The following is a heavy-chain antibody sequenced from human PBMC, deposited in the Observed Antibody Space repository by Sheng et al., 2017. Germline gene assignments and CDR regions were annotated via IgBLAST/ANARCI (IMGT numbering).Heavy chain of an antibody. Sequence: QVQLLESGGGVVQPGRSLRLSCAASGFTFYNYGMHWVRQPPGKGLEWVAMMWYDGSKRYYADSVKGRFTITRDNSKRMLYLQMNSLRAEDTAIYYCAREGLGYSSSSGPLDDWGQGTLVTV. CDR3: AREGLGYSSSSGPLDD. V-gene: IGHV3-33*01. CDR2: MWYDGSKR. J-gene: IGHJ4*02. CDR1: GFTFYNYG. D-gene: IGHD2-15*01.